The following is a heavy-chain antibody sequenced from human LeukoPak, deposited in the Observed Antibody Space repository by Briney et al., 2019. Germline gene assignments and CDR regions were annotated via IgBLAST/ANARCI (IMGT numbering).Heavy chain of an antibody. Sequence: SETLSLTCTVSGGSISSSSYYWGWIRQPPGKGLEWIGSIYYSGSTYYNPSLKSRVTISVDTSKNQFSLKLSSVTAADTAVYYCARLPFYSNYADYWGQGTLVTVSS. J-gene: IGHJ4*02. CDR2: IYYSGST. CDR1: GGSISSSSYY. V-gene: IGHV4-39*01. CDR3: ARLPFYSNYADY. D-gene: IGHD4-4*01.